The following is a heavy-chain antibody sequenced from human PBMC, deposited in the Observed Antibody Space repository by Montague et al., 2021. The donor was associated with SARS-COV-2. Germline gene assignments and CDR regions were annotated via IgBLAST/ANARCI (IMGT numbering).Heavy chain of an antibody. CDR1: GDSVAGINAG. Sequence: CAISGDSVAGINAGCNWIRHTPSRRFDRLLRSYYRFKWYNDYAVSVKSRITINPDTSKNQFSLQLNSVTPEDTAVYYCALSLSYGYYYYGMDVWGQGTTVTVSS. CDR3: ALSLSYGYYYYGMDV. J-gene: IGHJ6*02. V-gene: IGHV6-1*01. CDR2: SYYRFKWYN. D-gene: IGHD3-16*01.